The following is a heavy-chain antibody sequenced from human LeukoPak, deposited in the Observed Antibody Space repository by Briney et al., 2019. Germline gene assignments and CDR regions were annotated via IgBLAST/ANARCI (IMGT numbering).Heavy chain of an antibody. D-gene: IGHD3-22*01. CDR2: ISGSGGST. V-gene: IGHV3-23*01. CDR3: AKAPEYDSSGYVFGFVY. J-gene: IGHJ4*02. Sequence: GGSLRLSCSASGVTFSKYVMTWVRQAPGKGLEWVSAISGSGGSTYYADSVQGRFTLYRDNSKNTLYLQMNSLRAEDTAVYYCAKAPEYDSSGYVFGFVYWGQGTLVTVSS. CDR1: GVTFSKYV.